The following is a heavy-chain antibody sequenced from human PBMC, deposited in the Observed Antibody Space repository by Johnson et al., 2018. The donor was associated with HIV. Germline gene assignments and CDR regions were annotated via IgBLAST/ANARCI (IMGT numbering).Heavy chain of an antibody. CDR2: ISWDGGST. D-gene: IGHD3-16*02. V-gene: IGHV3-43*02. Sequence: VQLVESGGGVVRPGGSLRLSCAASGFTFDDYGLSWVRQAPGKGLKWVSGISWDGGSTYYADSVKGRFTISRDNSKNSLYLQMNSLRTEDTALYYCAKGSLVGPNDAFDIWGQGTMVT. CDR1: GFTFDDYG. CDR3: AKGSLVGPNDAFDI. J-gene: IGHJ3*02.